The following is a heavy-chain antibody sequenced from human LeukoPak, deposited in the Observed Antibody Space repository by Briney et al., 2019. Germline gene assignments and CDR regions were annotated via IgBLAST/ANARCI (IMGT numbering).Heavy chain of an antibody. CDR2: FDPEDGET. V-gene: IGHV1-24*01. D-gene: IGHD3-22*01. J-gene: IGHJ3*02. CDR1: GYTLTELS. Sequence: SVKVSCKVSGYTLTELSMHWVRQAPGKGLEWMGGFDPEDGETIYAQKFQGRVTMTEDTSTDTAYMELSSLRSEDTAVYYCATKMIVRGGAFDIWGQGTMVTVSS. CDR3: ATKMIVRGGAFDI.